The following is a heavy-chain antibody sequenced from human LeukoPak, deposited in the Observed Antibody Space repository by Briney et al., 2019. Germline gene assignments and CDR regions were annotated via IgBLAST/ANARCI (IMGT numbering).Heavy chain of an antibody. D-gene: IGHD2-15*01. V-gene: IGHV3-21*01. CDR3: ARAYCSGGSCYGMDV. CDR1: GFTFSSYS. Sequence: PGGSRRLSCAASGFTFSSYSMNWVRQAPGKGLEWVSSISSSSSYIYYADSVKGRFTISRDNAKNSLYLQMNSLRAEDTAVYYCARAYCSGGSCYGMDVWGQGTTVTVSS. CDR2: ISSSSSYI. J-gene: IGHJ6*02.